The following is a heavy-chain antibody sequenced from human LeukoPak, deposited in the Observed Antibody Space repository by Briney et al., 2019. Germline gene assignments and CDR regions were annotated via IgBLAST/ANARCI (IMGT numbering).Heavy chain of an antibody. CDR3: ARVALDIAVLFDP. CDR1: GDSISSGNYY. Sequence: PSETLSLTCTVSGDSISSGNYYWNWVRQPAGKGLEWIGRIYSSGSTDYSPSLKSRVTISVDTSKNQFSLKLSSVTAADTAVYYCARVALDIAVLFDPWGQGTLVTVSS. CDR2: IYSSGST. J-gene: IGHJ5*02. V-gene: IGHV4-61*10. D-gene: IGHD6-19*01.